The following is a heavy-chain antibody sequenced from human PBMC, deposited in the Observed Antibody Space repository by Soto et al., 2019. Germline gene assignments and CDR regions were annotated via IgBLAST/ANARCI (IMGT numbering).Heavy chain of an antibody. J-gene: IGHJ4*02. D-gene: IGHD6-19*01. V-gene: IGHV3-73*01. CDR3: TRPGSESGWSLDY. Sequence: GSLRLSCAASGFTFSGSAVHWVRQASGKGLEWVGRIRDKANSYATAYAASVKGRFTISRDDSKNTAFLQMNSLKTEDTAVYYCTRPGSESGWSLDYWGQGTLVTVSS. CDR2: IRDKANSYAT. CDR1: GFTFSGSA.